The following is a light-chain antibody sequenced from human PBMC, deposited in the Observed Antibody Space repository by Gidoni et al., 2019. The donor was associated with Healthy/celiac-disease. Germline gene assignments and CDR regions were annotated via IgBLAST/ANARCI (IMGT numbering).Light chain of an antibody. J-gene: IGKJ4*01. CDR1: QSVSSY. CDR3: QQRSNWPL. Sequence: EIVLTQSPATLSLPPGERATLSCRASQSVSSYLAWYQQKPGQAPRLLIYDASDRATGIPARFSGSGSGTDFTLTISSLEPEDFAVYYCQQRSNWPLFGGGTKVGIK. V-gene: IGKV3-11*01. CDR2: DAS.